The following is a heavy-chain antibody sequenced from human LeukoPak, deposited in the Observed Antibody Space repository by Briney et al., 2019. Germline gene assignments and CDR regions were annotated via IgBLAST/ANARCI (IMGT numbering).Heavy chain of an antibody. V-gene: IGHV3-21*01. CDR2: ISSSSSYI. D-gene: IGHD5-12*01. J-gene: IGHJ3*02. Sequence: KPGGSLRLSCAASGFTFSSYSMNWVRQAPGKGLEWVSSISSSSSYIYYADSVKGRFTISRDNAKNSLYLQMNSLRAEDTAVYYCATRGYSGYDSKSSRAFDIWGQGTVVTVSS. CDR1: GFTFSSYS. CDR3: ATRGYSGYDSKSSRAFDI.